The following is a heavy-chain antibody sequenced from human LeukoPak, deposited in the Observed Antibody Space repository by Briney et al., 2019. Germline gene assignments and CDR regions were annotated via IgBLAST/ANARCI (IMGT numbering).Heavy chain of an antibody. Sequence: SETLSLTCAVYGGSFSGYYWSWIRQPPGKGLEWIGEINHSGSTNYNPSLKSRVTISVDTSKNQFSLKLSSVTAADTAVYYCARDNPTRRYSSSSVYYYYMDVWGKGTTVTVSS. D-gene: IGHD6-6*01. J-gene: IGHJ6*03. CDR3: ARDNPTRRYSSSSVYYYYMDV. CDR1: GGSFSGYY. CDR2: INHSGST. V-gene: IGHV4-34*01.